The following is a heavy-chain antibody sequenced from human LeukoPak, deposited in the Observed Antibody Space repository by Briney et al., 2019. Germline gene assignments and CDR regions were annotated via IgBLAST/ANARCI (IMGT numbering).Heavy chain of an antibody. V-gene: IGHV3-48*01. CDR3: ARQSGTMVTTRFDY. J-gene: IGHJ4*02. CDR2: ISSYSGTI. D-gene: IGHD4-17*01. CDR1: GFTFSFYS. Sequence: GGSLRLSCAASGFTFSFYSMNWVRQAPGKGLEWVSYISSYSGTIKYADSVKGRFTISRDNAKNSLYLQMNSLRAEDTAIYYCARQSGTMVTTRFDYWGQGTLVTVSS.